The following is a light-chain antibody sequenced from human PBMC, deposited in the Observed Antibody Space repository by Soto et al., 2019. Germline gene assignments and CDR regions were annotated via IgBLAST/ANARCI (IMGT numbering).Light chain of an antibody. J-gene: IGKJ1*01. CDR1: ESISSY. CDR2: DAS. Sequence: VLAQMSGSMRLPPVKRASVCCXXXESISSYLAWYQQKPGQAPRLLIYDASSRATGIPARFSGSGSGTDFTLTISSLEPEDVAVYYCQQLTDWPPQWTFGQGTKVDIK. V-gene: IGKV3-11*01. CDR3: QQLTDWPPQWT.